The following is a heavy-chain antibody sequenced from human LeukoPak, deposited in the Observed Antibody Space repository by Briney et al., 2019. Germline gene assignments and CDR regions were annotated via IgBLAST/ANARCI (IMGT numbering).Heavy chain of an antibody. V-gene: IGHV4-39*01. Sequence: SETLSLTCTVSGGSISSNNYYWGWIRQPPGRGLEWIVSISYSGSTYYNPSLKSRVTITVDTSKNQFSLTLSSVTAADTAVYYWARRGYSHGHWYFDLWGRGTLVTVSS. CDR2: ISYSGST. D-gene: IGHD5-18*01. J-gene: IGHJ2*01. CDR3: ARRGYSHGHWYFDL. CDR1: GGSISSNNYY.